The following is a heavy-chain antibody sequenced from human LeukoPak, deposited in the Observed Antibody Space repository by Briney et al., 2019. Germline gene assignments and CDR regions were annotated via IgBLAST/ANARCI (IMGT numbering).Heavy chain of an antibody. J-gene: IGHJ3*02. V-gene: IGHV3-74*01. CDR1: GFSFSYFW. CDR2: INRDGSGT. D-gene: IGHD1-26*01. Sequence: PGGSLRLSCAASGFSFSYFWMHWVRQAPGKGLVWVSRINRDGSGTSYADSVKGRFTISRDNAKNTLSLQMNRLRAEDTAVYYCTRELEYRGSPDDAFDIWGQGTMVTVSS. CDR3: TRELEYRGSPDDAFDI.